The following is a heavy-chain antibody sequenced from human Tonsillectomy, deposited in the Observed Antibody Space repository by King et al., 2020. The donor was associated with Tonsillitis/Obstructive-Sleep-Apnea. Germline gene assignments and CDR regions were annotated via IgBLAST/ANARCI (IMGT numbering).Heavy chain of an antibody. J-gene: IGHJ6*03. Sequence: VQLVESGGGVVQPGRSLRLSCAASGVTFSNYAVHWVRQAPGKGLEWVAIISYDGNNKYYADSVKGRFTISRDNSKNIVYLQINSLRPEDTALYHCAKDRGPFSFYYYMDVWGKGTMVAVSS. CDR3: AKDRGPFSFYYYMDV. CDR1: GVTFSNYA. V-gene: IGHV3-30*01. CDR2: ISYDGNNK.